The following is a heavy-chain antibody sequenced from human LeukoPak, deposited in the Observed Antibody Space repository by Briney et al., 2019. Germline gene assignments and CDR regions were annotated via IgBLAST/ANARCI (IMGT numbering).Heavy chain of an antibody. D-gene: IGHD5-24*01. CDR3: ARGGYNMDV. J-gene: IGHJ6*02. Sequence: GASVTVSFKASGYTFTRFDINWVRQAAGQGLEWMGWMNPNSGNTGYAQKFQGRVTMTRSTSISTAYMELSSLRSEDTAVYYCARGGYNMDVWGQGTTVTVSS. CDR2: MNPNSGNT. V-gene: IGHV1-8*01. CDR1: GYTFTRFD.